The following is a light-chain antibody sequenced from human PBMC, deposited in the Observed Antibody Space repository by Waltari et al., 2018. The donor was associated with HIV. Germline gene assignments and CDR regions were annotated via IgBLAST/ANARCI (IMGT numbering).Light chain of an antibody. CDR3: CSYAGSSTLYV. V-gene: IGLV2-23*02. CDR1: SSDVGSYNL. CDR2: EVS. J-gene: IGLJ1*01. Sequence: QSALTQPASVSGSPGQSITISCTGTSSDVGSYNLVSWYQQHPGKAPKLMLYEVSKRPSGVSNRFSSSKSGNTASLTISGLQAEDEADYYCCSYAGSSTLYVFGTGTKVTVL.